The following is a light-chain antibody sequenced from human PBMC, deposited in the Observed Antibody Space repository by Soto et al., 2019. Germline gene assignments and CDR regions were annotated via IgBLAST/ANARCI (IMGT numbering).Light chain of an antibody. V-gene: IGKV4-1*01. J-gene: IGKJ4*01. CDR2: WAS. CDR1: QSVLYSPTNKNY. CDR3: QQYDSLPLT. Sequence: DIVMTQSPDSLAVSLGERATINCKPSQSVLYSPTNKNYLAWYQQKPGQPPKLLISWASTRDSRVPDRFSGSGSGTDFTLTISNLQAEDVAVYYCQQYDSLPLTFGGGTKVEIK.